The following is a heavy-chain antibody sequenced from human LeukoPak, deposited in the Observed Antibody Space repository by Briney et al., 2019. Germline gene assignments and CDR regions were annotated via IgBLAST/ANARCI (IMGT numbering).Heavy chain of an antibody. CDR3: ARDQGIFDY. V-gene: IGHV3-23*01. J-gene: IGHJ4*02. Sequence: GGSLRLSCAASGLTFSSYAMSWVRQAPGKGLEWVSGISGNGGGTYYADSVKGRFTISRDNAKNSLYLQMNSLRDEDSAVYYCARDQGIFDYWGQGTVVTVSS. CDR2: ISGNGGGT. CDR1: GLTFSSYA.